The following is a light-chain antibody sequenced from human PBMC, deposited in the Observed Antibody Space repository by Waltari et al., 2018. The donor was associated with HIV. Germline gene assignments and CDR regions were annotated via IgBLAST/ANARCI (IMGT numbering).Light chain of an antibody. CDR1: SSDIGTYNY. CDR2: DVN. V-gene: IGLV2-14*03. Sequence: QSALTQPASVSGSPGQSITISCIGTSSDIGTYNYVPWYQQQSGQAPKLLIFDVNSRPSGVPDRFSGSKSGSAASLTISGLQPEDEADYFCSSYTSRTTLIFGGGTTVTV. J-gene: IGLJ2*01. CDR3: SSYTSRTTLI.